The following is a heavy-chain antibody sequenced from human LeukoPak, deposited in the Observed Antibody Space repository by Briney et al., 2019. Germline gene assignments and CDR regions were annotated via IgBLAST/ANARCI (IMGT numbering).Heavy chain of an antibody. CDR1: GGSMSGYY. D-gene: IGHD6-19*01. CDR3: ARGSGWFYY. J-gene: IGHJ4*02. V-gene: IGHV4-59*01. Sequence: SETLSLTCTVPGGSMSGYYWSWIRQPPGKGLEWIGYIYSSGTTNYNPSLKSRITISVDTSKNQLSLKVSSVTAADTAVYYCARGSGWFYYWGQGTLVTVSS. CDR2: IYSSGTT.